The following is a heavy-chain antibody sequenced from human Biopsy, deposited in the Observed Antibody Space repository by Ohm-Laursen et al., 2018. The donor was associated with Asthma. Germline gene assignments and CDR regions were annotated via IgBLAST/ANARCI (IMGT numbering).Heavy chain of an antibody. V-gene: IGHV4-39*01. CDR1: SGSGGYMRSGNYY. D-gene: IGHD6-13*01. J-gene: IGHJ6*02. Sequence: TLSLTCSLSSGSGGYMRSGNYYWGWIRQPPGKGLEWIGSIYYSGTTYYNPSLESRVTVSPDTSKHQFSLKPISETAADTAVYYCVRGSSSWHHGPFHYYYGLDVWGRGTTATVPS. CDR3: VRGSSSWHHGPFHYYYGLDV. CDR2: IYYSGTT.